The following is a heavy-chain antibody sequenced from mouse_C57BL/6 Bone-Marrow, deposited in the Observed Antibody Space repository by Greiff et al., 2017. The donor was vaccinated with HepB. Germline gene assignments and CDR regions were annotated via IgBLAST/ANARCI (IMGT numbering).Heavy chain of an antibody. Sequence: QVQLQQPGAELVKPGASVKLSCKASGYTFTSYWMQWVKQRPGQGLEWIGEIDPSDSYTNYNQKFKGKATLTVDTSSSTAYMQRSSLTSEDSAVYYCARDLYGRDYAMDYWGQGTSVTVSS. D-gene: IGHD1-1*01. CDR1: GYTFTSYW. CDR3: ARDLYGRDYAMDY. J-gene: IGHJ4*01. V-gene: IGHV1-50*01. CDR2: IDPSDSYT.